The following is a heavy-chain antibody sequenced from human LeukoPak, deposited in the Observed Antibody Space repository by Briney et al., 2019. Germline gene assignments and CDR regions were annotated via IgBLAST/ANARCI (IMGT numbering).Heavy chain of an antibody. CDR2: IYYTGNT. D-gene: IGHD3-16*01. CDR1: GGSISSGGYY. V-gene: IGHV4-61*08. CDR3: ARHWTNGGNNWFDP. J-gene: IGHJ5*02. Sequence: PSETLSLTCTVSGGSISSGGYYWSWIRQPPGEGLEWIGYIYYTGNTNYNPSLKSRVTISLHTSENQLSLNLSSVTAADTAVYYCARHWTNGGNNWFDPWGQGTLVTVSS.